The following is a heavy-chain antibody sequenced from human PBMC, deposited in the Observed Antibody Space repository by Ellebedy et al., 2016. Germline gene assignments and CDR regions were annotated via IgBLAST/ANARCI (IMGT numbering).Heavy chain of an antibody. CDR2: IWYDGSNK. CDR1: GFTFSSYG. Sequence: GGSLRLSCAASGFTFSSYGMHWVRQAPGKGLEWVAVIWYDGSNKYYADSVKGRFTISRDNSKNTLYLQMNSLRAEDTAVYYCARAYDFWSELDYWGQGTLVTVSS. J-gene: IGHJ4*02. D-gene: IGHD3-3*01. V-gene: IGHV3-33*01. CDR3: ARAYDFWSELDY.